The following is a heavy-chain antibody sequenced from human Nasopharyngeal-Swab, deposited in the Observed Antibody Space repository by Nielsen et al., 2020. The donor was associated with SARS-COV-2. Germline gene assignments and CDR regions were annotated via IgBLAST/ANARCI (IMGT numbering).Heavy chain of an antibody. CDR1: GFTFGDYA. CDR3: AKDRDSGDDSEEYYHYYGMDV. J-gene: IGHJ6*02. D-gene: IGHD5-12*01. Sequence: GESLKISCTASGFTFGDYAMSWVRQAPGKGLEWVSVISGGSDSTYYTDSVRGRFTISRDNSKNTLNLQMNNLRAEDTAIYYCAKDRDSGDDSEEYYHYYGMDVWGQGAPVTVSS. V-gene: IGHV3-23*01. CDR2: ISGGSDST.